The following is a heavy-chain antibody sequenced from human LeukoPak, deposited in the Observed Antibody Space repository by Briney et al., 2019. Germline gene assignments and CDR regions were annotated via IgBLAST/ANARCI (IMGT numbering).Heavy chain of an antibody. V-gene: IGHV1-18*01. CDR3: AKSPGATLDFDY. CDR2: ISAYNGNT. D-gene: IGHD5-12*01. Sequence: ASVKVSCKASGYTFTSYGISWVRQAPGQGLEWMGWISAYNGNTNYAQKLQGRVTMTTDTSTSTAYMELRSLRSDDTAVYHCAKSPGATLDFDYWGQGTLVTVSS. J-gene: IGHJ4*02. CDR1: GYTFTSYG.